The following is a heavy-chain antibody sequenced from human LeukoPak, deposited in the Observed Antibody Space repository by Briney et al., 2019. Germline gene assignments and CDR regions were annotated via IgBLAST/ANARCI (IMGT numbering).Heavy chain of an antibody. V-gene: IGHV3-23*01. J-gene: IGHJ3*02. CDR2: INGDGSNT. Sequence: SGGSQRLSCAASGFTFSSYGMSWVRQAPGKGPEWVSGINGDGSNTYYADSVKGRFTISRDNSKNTLYLQMNSLRAEDTAVYYCTKDFSNSWNVEIWGQGTMVTVSS. CDR1: GFTFSSYG. CDR3: TKDFSNSWNVEI. D-gene: IGHD1-1*01.